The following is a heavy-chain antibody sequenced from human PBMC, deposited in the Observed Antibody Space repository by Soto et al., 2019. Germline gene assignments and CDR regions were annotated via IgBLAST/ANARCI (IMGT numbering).Heavy chain of an antibody. CDR2: SNPKSGAT. J-gene: IGHJ6*02. D-gene: IGHD3-16*01. V-gene: IGHV1-2*02. CDR3: ARGGVPYITWNYYFNGMDL. CDR1: GYSFTDYY. Sequence: QVRLEQSGAEVKRPAASVKVSCMSSGYSFTDYYIHWVRQAPGQGLEWMGWSNPKSGATNYAQKFRGRVTMTRDTSITTAYMELIRLTSDDTAVYFCARGGVPYITWNYYFNGMDLWGQGTTVTVSS.